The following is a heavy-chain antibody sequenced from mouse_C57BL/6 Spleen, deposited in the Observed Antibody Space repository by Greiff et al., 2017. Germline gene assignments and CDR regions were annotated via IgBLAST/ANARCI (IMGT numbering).Heavy chain of an antibody. Sequence: VQLQQSGTVLARPGASVEMSCKTSGYTFTSYWMHWVKQRPGQGLEWIGAIYPGNSDTSYNQKFKGKAKLTAVTSASTAYMELSSLTNEDSAVYYCTRGGGLRAWFAYWGQGTLVTVSA. CDR1: GYTFTSYW. CDR3: TRGGGLRAWFAY. V-gene: IGHV1-5*01. D-gene: IGHD2-4*01. J-gene: IGHJ3*01. CDR2: IYPGNSDT.